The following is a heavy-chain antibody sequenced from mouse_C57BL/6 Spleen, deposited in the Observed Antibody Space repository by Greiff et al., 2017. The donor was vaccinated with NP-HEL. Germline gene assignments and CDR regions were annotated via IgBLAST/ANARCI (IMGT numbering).Heavy chain of an antibody. D-gene: IGHD1-1*01. Sequence: QVQLKQPGAELVKPGASVKLSCKASGYTFTSYWMHWVKQRPGRGLEWIGRIDPNSGGTKYNEKFKSKATLTVDKPSSTAYMQLSSLTSEDSAVYYCAKGYGSSHYYAMDYWGQGTSVTVSS. J-gene: IGHJ4*01. CDR2: IDPNSGGT. V-gene: IGHV1-72*01. CDR3: AKGYGSSHYYAMDY. CDR1: GYTFTSYW.